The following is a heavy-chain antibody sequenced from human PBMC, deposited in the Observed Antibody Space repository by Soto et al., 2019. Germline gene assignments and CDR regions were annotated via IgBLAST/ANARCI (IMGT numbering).Heavy chain of an antibody. Sequence: EVQLLESGGGLVQPGGSLRLSCAAAGFTFSNYALTWVRQSPGKGLEWVSTFSGSGGSTYYTDSVRGRFTISRDNSKNTLFLQMHSLRVEDTAIYYCARDWTGDTCPCLDVWGQGTTVSVSS. CDR1: GFTFSNYA. J-gene: IGHJ6*02. V-gene: IGHV3-23*01. D-gene: IGHD3-3*01. CDR3: ARDWTGDTCPCLDV. CDR2: FSGSGGST.